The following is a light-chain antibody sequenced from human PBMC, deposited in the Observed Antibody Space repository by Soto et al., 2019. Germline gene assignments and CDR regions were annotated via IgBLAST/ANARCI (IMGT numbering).Light chain of an antibody. CDR3: QQRSNWPL. Sequence: EIVLTQSPATLSLSPGERATLSCRASQSVNSYLAWYQQKPGQAPRLLIYDASNRATGIPARFSGSGSGTDVTLTISSLEPEDFAVYYCQQRSNWPLFGPGTKVDIK. J-gene: IGKJ3*01. CDR1: QSVNSY. CDR2: DAS. V-gene: IGKV3-11*01.